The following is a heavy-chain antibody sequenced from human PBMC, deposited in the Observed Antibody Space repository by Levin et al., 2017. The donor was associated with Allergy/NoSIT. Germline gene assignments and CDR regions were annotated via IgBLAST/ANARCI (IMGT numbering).Heavy chain of an antibody. CDR2: ISYDGSNK. CDR1: GFTFSSYA. CDR3: ARESYYYDSRGAFDS. Sequence: SCAASGFTFSSYAMHWVRQAPGKGLEWVAVISYDGSNKYYADSVKGRFTISRDNSKNTLYLQMNSLRAEDTAVYYCARESYYYDSRGAFDSWGQGTMVTVSS. J-gene: IGHJ3*02. V-gene: IGHV3-30-3*01. D-gene: IGHD3-22*01.